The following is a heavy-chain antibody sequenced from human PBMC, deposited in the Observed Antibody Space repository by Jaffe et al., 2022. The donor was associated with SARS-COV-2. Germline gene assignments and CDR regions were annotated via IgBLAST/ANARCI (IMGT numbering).Heavy chain of an antibody. J-gene: IGHJ4*02. Sequence: EVQLVESGGGLVQPGGSLRLSCAASGFTFSSYEMNWVRQAPGKGLEWVSYISSSGSTIYYADSVKGRFTISRDNAKNSLYLQMNSLRAEDTAVYYCARGNTIVGAALDYWGQGTLVTVSS. CDR3: ARGNTIVGAALDY. V-gene: IGHV3-48*03. CDR2: ISSSGSTI. CDR1: GFTFSSYE. D-gene: IGHD1-26*01.